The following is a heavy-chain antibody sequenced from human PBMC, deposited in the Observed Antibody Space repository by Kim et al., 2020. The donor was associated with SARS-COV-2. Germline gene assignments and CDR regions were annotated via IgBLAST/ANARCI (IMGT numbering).Heavy chain of an antibody. CDR1: GFTFSSYG. Sequence: GGSLRLSCAASGFTFSSYGMHWVRQAPGKGLEWVAVIWYDGSNKYYADSVKGRFTISRDNSKNTLYLQMNSLRAEDTAVYYCAREGGGDLFVALDYWGQGTLVTVSS. CDR2: IWYDGSNK. CDR3: AREGGGDLFVALDY. J-gene: IGHJ4*02. D-gene: IGHD2-21*01. V-gene: IGHV3-33*01.